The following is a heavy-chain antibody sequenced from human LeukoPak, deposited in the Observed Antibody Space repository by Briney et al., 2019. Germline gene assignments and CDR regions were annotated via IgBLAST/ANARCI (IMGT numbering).Heavy chain of an antibody. D-gene: IGHD2-15*01. J-gene: IGHJ4*02. V-gene: IGHV4-31*03. CDR2: IYYSGST. CDR3: ARGDCSGGSCSNFDY. CDR1: GGSISSGGYY. Sequence: SQTLSLTCTVSGGSISSGGYYWSWIRQHPRKGLEWIGYIYYSGSTYYNPSLKSRVTISVDTSKNQFSLKLSSVTAADTAVYYCARGDCSGGSCSNFDYWGQGTLVTVSS.